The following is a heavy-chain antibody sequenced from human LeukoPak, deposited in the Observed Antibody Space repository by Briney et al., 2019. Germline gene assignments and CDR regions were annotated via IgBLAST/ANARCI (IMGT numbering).Heavy chain of an antibody. J-gene: IGHJ4*02. CDR2: IYYSGST. D-gene: IGHD6-19*01. V-gene: IGHV4-59*08. CDR3: ARHLDSGWCDY. Sequence: SETLSLTCTVSGGSISSYYWSWIRQPPGKGLEWIGYIYYSGSTNYNPSLKSRVTISVDTSKNQFSLKLSSVTAADTAVYYCARHLDSGWCDYWGQGTLVTASS. CDR1: GGSISSYY.